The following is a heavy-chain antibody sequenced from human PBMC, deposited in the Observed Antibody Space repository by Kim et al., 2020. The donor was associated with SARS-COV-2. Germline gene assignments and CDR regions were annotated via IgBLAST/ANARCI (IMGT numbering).Heavy chain of an antibody. V-gene: IGHV1-24*01. CDR3: TTDGAINLARDLAVTSGTFHQ. Sequence: ASVKVSCKVSGDTLSELSMHWVRQAPGKGLEWMGGFDPEDGKTIYAQQFQARVTMTEDSSSDTAFLQVHSLRSDDTAVYYCTTDGAINLARDLAVTSGTFHQWGQGTLVTVS. D-gene: IGHD3-10*01. CDR1: GDTLSELS. J-gene: IGHJ1*01. CDR2: FDPEDGKT.